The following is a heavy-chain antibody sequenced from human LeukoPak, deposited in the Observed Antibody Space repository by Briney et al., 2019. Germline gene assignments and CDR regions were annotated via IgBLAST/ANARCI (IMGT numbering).Heavy chain of an antibody. CDR1: RFTFTDYA. CDR2: ISGDGGGYT. V-gene: IGHV3-23*01. Sequence: GGSLRLSCTASRFTFTDYAMSWVRQAPEEGLEWVSAISGDGGGYTYYADSVKGRFTISRVNSKNTLYLEMSSLRAEDTAVYYCAKDLTSGSGSYDYWGQGTLVTVSP. D-gene: IGHD3-10*01. CDR3: AKDLTSGSGSYDY. J-gene: IGHJ4*02.